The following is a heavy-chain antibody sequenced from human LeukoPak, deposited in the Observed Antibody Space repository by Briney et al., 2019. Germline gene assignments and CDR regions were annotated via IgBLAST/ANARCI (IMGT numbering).Heavy chain of an antibody. J-gene: IGHJ3*02. CDR1: GDSVSSNSAA. CDR2: TYYRSKWYN. Sequence: SQTLSLTCAISGDSVSSNSAAWNWIRQSPSRGLEWLGRTYYRSKWYNDYAVSVKSRITINPDTSKNQFSLKLSSVTAADTAVYYCARATRKADAFDIWGQGTMVTVSS. V-gene: IGHV6-1*01. CDR3: ARATRKADAFDI. D-gene: IGHD1-14*01.